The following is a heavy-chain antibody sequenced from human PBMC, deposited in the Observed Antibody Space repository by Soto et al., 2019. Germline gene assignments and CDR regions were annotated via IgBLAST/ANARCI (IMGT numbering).Heavy chain of an antibody. CDR1: GGTFSSYA. CDR2: IIPIFGTA. J-gene: IGHJ6*02. D-gene: IGHD2-8*01. CDR3: ARYGAYCTNGVCRGIYYYYGMDV. V-gene: IGHV1-69*13. Sequence: SVKVSCKASGGTFSSYAISWVRQAPGQGLEWMGGIIPIFGTANYAQKFQGRVTITADESTSTAYMELSSLRSEDTAVYDCARYGAYCTNGVCRGIYYYYGMDVWGQGTTVSVSS.